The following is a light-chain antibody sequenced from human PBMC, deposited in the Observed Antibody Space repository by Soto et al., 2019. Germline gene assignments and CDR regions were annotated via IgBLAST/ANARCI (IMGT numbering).Light chain of an antibody. Sequence: ETEMTQSQGTLSLSPLDRDTIYCRASQSISSRFLAWYQQNVGQAPRLLIYDASTRATGIPDRFSGSGSGTDFTLTVSRLEPEDFAVYYCQQYDTSPTFGQGTKVDIK. CDR3: QQYDTSPT. J-gene: IGKJ2*01. CDR2: DAS. V-gene: IGKV3-20*01. CDR1: QSISSRF.